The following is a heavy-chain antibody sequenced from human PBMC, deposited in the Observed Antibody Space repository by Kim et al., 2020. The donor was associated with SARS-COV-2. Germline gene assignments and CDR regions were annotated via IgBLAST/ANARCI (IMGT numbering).Heavy chain of an antibody. Sequence: GGSLRLSCAASGLTFSGSWLCWVRQAPGKGLEWVATISQDGSQIFYVDSVKGRFTISGDNAKNSLFLQMNSLRAEDTAVYYCSGNVLVWGQGMLVTVSS. V-gene: IGHV3-7*01. D-gene: IGHD6-6*01. J-gene: IGHJ4*02. CDR1: GLTFSGSW. CDR2: ISQDGSQI. CDR3: SGNVLV.